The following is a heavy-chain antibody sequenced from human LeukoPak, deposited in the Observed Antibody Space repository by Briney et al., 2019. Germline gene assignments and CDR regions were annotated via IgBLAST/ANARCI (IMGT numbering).Heavy chain of an antibody. CDR1: GFDLNTYE. V-gene: IGHV3-48*03. J-gene: IGHJ5*02. Sequence: PGGSLRLSCAASGFDLNTYEMNWLRQAPGKGLEWIADITISGHTKNYADSVKGRFTISRDNAGTSLYLQMNSLRVEDTGVYYCARGDPHADLWGQGTLVTVSS. CDR3: ARGDPHADL. CDR2: ITISGHTK.